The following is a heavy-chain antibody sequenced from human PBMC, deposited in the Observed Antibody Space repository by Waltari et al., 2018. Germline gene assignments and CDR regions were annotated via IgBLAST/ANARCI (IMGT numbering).Heavy chain of an antibody. CDR2: PQAGAH. CDR3: ARHSYYYDRSGPTTGDQVDL. D-gene: IGHD3-22*01. Sequence: QELLQESGPGLVKPSQTLSLTCSVSGASITNGDYYWSWLRQPPGKGPEWGGYQPQAGAHPIPPSLNSRSTVSTGMAKNQFFLKLRFGTAEDTAVYYCARHSYYYDRSGPTTGDQVDLWGQGILVTVSS. J-gene: IGHJ4*02. V-gene: IGHV4-30-4*08. CDR1: GASITNGDYY.